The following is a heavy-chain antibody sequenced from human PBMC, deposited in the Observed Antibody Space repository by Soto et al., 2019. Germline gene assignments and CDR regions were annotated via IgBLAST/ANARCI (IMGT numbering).Heavy chain of an antibody. CDR3: AGGKEWEQPSNHDYVDY. J-gene: IGHJ4*01. CDR1: GRTFLISA. Sequence: QVQLVQSGAEVKTPGSSVRVSCKTAGRTFLISAIAWVRQAPGQGLEWMGGIIPILGTIHIAQNVQGRVNFTAESSTSTDYMDLSSLRSEDTDTYFRAGGKEWEQPSNHDYVDYWGHGSQVIVSS. D-gene: IGHD1-26*01. V-gene: IGHV1-69*06. CDR2: IIPILGTI.